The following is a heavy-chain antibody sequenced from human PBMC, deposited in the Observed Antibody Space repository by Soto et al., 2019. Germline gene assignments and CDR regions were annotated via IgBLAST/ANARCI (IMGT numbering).Heavy chain of an antibody. V-gene: IGHV4-59*08. CDR1: GGSISSYY. J-gene: IGHJ6*02. CDR2: IYYSGST. CDR3: ARRFGYYYNGMDV. Sequence: SETLSLTCTVSGGSISSYYWSWIRQPPGRGLEWIGYIYYSGSTNYNPSLKSRVTISVDTSKNQFSLKLSSVTAADTAVYYCARRFGYYYNGMDVWGQGTTVTVSS. D-gene: IGHD3-16*01.